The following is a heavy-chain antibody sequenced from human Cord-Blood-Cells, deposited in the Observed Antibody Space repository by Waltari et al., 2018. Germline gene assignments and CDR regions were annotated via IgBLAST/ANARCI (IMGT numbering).Heavy chain of an antibody. CDR1: GCTFSSYW. CDR2: IKQDGSEK. D-gene: IGHD1-26*01. V-gene: IGHV3-7*05. J-gene: IGHJ5*02. CDR3: ARAKSGSYA. Sequence: EVQLVESGGGLVQPGGSLRLSCSASGCTFSSYWMSWVRQAPGKGLEWVAYIKQDGSEKYYVDSVKGRFTISRDNAKNSLYLQMNSLRAEDTAVYYCARAKSGSYAWGQGTLVTVSS.